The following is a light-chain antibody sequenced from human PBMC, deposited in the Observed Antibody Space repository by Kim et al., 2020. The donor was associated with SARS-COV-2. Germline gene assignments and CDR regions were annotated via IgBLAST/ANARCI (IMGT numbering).Light chain of an antibody. J-gene: IGLJ2*01. CDR1: SSDVGGYNY. CDR3: SSYTSSSTNVV. V-gene: IGLV2-14*04. CDR2: DVS. Sequence: QSLTLSCTGTSSDVGGYNYVSWYQQHPCKAPKLMIYDVSKRPSGVSNRFSGSKSGNTASLTISGLQAEDEADYYCSSYTSSSTNVVFGGGTQLTVL.